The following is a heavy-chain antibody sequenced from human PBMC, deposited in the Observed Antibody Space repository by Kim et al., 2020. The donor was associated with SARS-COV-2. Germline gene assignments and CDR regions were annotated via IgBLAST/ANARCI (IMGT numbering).Heavy chain of an antibody. J-gene: IGHJ4*02. CDR3: ARDPGAIGNFDY. CDR1: GYTFTSYY. V-gene: IGHV1-46*01. Sequence: ASVKVSCKTSGYTFTSYYMQWVRQAPRQGLEWMGIINPSGGSPTYAQKFRGRVTMTRDTSTNTVYMELSSLRSDDTVVYFCARDPGAIGNFDYWGQGTLVTVSS. CDR2: INPSGGSP. D-gene: IGHD3-10*01.